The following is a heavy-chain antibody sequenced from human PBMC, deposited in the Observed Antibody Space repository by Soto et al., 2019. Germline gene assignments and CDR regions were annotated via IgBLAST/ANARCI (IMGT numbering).Heavy chain of an antibody. Sequence: EVQLLESGGGLVQPGGSLRLSCAASGFTFSSYAMSWVRQAPGKGLEWVSAISGSGGSTYYADSVKGRFTISRDNSKNTLYLQMNSLRAEDTAVYYCAKVGDYDWGSYRYFDYWGEGTLVTVSS. V-gene: IGHV3-23*01. CDR3: AKVGDYDWGSYRYFDY. CDR2: ISGSGGST. CDR1: GFTFSSYA. D-gene: IGHD3-16*02. J-gene: IGHJ4*02.